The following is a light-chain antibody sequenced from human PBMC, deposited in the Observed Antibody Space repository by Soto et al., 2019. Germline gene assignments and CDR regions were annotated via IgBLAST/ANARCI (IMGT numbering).Light chain of an antibody. CDR3: QQYDNLPLT. CDR1: QDISNY. CDR2: DAS. J-gene: IGKJ4*01. V-gene: IGKV1-33*01. Sequence: DIQMTQSPSSLSASVGDRVTITCQASQDISNYLNWYQQKPGKAPKLLSYDASNLETGVPSRFSGSGSGPDFTLTISSLQPEDIATYYCQQYDNLPLTFGGGTKVEIK.